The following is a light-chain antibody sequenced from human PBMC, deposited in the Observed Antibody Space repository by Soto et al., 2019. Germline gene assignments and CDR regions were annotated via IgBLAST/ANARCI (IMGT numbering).Light chain of an antibody. V-gene: IGLV2-14*03. CDR2: KFS. J-gene: IGLJ1*01. CDR3: GSYTSSSTHV. CDR1: SSDVGGYNY. Sequence: QSVLTQPASVSGSPGQSITISCTGTSSDVGGYNYVSWYQQHPGKAPYLVITKFSNRPSGVSIRFSSAKSDNTPSLNISGLQAEDEAVYYCGSYTSSSTHVFGSGTKVTV.